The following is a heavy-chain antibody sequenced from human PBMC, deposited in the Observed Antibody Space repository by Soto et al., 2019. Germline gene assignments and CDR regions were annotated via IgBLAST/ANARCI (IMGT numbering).Heavy chain of an antibody. CDR2: INSNGGVI. J-gene: IGHJ6*02. CDR1: GFSFSDYN. Sequence: EVQLVESGGGLVQPGESLRLSCAVSGFSFSDYNMNWVRQAPGKGLEWVSYINSNGGVIYYADSVRGRFTISRDNAKNSVYLQMDNLRGEDTAVYYCARQSWGGDGMDVWGQGTTVTVSS. V-gene: IGHV3-48*04. CDR3: ARQSWGGDGMDV. D-gene: IGHD3-16*01.